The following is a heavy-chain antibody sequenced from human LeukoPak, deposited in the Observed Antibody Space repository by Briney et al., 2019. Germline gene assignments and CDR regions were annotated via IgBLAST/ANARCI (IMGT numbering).Heavy chain of an antibody. V-gene: IGHV4-4*08. CDR2: IYSSGST. CDR3: ARDRGGVRGVTLNWFDP. J-gene: IGHJ5*02. CDR1: GGSISSYY. D-gene: IGHD3-10*01. Sequence: SETLSLTCTVSGGSISSYYWSWIRQPPGKGLEWIGYIYSSGSTNYSPSLKSRVTISVDTSKNQFSLKLSSVTAADTAVYYCARDRGGVRGVTLNWFDPWGQGTLVTVSS.